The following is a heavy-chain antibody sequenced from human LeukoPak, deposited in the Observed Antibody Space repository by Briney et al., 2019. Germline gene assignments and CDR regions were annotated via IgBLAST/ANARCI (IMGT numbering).Heavy chain of an antibody. CDR1: GGSVSSDSYY. CDR3: ARDVSGPLDYGMDV. J-gene: IGHJ6*02. Sequence: SETLSLTCTVSGGSVSSDSYYWSWIRQHPGKGLEWIGYIYYSGSTNYNPSLKSRVTISVDTSKNQFSLKLSSVSAADTAVYYCARDVSGPLDYGMDVWGQGTTVTVSS. D-gene: IGHD2-15*01. CDR2: IYYSGST. V-gene: IGHV4-61*01.